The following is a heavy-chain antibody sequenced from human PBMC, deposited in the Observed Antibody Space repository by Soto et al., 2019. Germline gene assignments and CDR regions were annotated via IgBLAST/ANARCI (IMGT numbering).Heavy chain of an antibody. D-gene: IGHD3-10*01. J-gene: IGHJ4*02. CDR2: ISGGGETT. Sequence: EVQLLESGGGLVQPGGSLRLSCAASGFTFSSYAMWWVRQAPGKGLECVSAISGGGETTYYADSVKGRFTISRDNSKNTLDPQMNSRRAEDTAVYYCAFNSGSGSYYFDYWGQGTLVTVSS. CDR1: GFTFSSYA. V-gene: IGHV3-23*01. CDR3: AFNSGSGSYYFDY.